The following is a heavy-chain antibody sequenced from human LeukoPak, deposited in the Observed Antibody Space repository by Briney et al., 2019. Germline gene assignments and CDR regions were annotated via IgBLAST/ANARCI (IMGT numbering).Heavy chain of an antibody. CDR2: IYTSGST. J-gene: IGHJ4*02. V-gene: IGHV4-61*02. Sequence: PSETLSLTCTVSGGSISSSSYYWSWIRQPAGKGLEWIGRIYTSGSTNYNPSLKSRVTMSVDTSKNQFSLKLSSVTAADTAVYYCAREGMWFGTYYFDYWGQGTLVTVSS. CDR3: AREGMWFGTYYFDY. D-gene: IGHD3-10*01. CDR1: GGSISSSSYY.